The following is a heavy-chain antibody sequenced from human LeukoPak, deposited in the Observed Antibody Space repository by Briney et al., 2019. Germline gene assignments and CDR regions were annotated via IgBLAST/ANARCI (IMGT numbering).Heavy chain of an antibody. D-gene: IGHD2-2*01. Sequence: GGSLRLSCAASGFTFSSYWMSWVRQAPGKGLEWVASIKQDGSEKYYVDSVKGRFTISRDNTKNSLFLQMNSLRAEDTAVYYCARDLGFSVAPPYWGQGTLVTVSS. V-gene: IGHV3-7*03. CDR3: ARDLGFSVAPPY. CDR2: IKQDGSEK. J-gene: IGHJ4*02. CDR1: GFTFSSYW.